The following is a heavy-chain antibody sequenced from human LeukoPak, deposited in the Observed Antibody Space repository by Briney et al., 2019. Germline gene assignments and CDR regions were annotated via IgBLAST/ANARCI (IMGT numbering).Heavy chain of an antibody. Sequence: SETLSLTCTVSGYSISSGYYWGWIRQPPGKGLEWIGSIYHSGSTYYNPSLKSRVTISVDTSKNQFSLKLSSVTGADTAVYYCARDPTVLWFGELFQDYWGQGTLVTVSS. D-gene: IGHD3-10*01. CDR2: IYHSGST. CDR3: ARDPTVLWFGELFQDY. V-gene: IGHV4-38-2*02. J-gene: IGHJ4*02. CDR1: GYSISSGYY.